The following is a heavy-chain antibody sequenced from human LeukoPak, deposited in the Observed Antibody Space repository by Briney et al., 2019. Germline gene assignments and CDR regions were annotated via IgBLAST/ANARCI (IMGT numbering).Heavy chain of an antibody. D-gene: IGHD2-15*01. Sequence: GGSLRLSCAASRFTFSNYWMSWVRQAPGKGLEWVANMKEDGSEKYYVDSVKGRFTISRDNAKNSLYLQMNSLRAEDTAVYYCARTLAVSIFDYWGQGTLVTVSS. CDR1: RFTFSNYW. V-gene: IGHV3-7*01. J-gene: IGHJ4*02. CDR3: ARTLAVSIFDY. CDR2: MKEDGSEK.